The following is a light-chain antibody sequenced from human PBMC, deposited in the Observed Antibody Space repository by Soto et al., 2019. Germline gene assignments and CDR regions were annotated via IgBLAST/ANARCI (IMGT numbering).Light chain of an antibody. J-gene: IGKJ1*01. CDR2: GAS. Sequence: EIVLTQSPGSLSLSPGERATLSCRASQSVDSSFFAWYQQKPGQAPRLLIYGASNRATGIPARFSGSGSGTDFTLTISRLELEDFAVYYCQQYVSSVTFGQGPKVEIK. V-gene: IGKV3-20*01. CDR3: QQYVSSVT. CDR1: QSVDSSF.